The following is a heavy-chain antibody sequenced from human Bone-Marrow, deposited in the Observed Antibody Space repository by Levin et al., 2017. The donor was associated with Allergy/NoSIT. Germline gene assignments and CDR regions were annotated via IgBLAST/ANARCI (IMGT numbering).Heavy chain of an antibody. CDR2: TSYVGSDE. CDR1: GFTFSSYG. CDR3: VRVRGEDDAFEI. J-gene: IGHJ3*02. V-gene: IGHV3-30*03. Sequence: PGGSLRLSCAASGFTFSSYGMHWVRQAPGKGLEWVAVTSYVGSDEYYADSVKGRFTISRDNSMNTVFLQMNSLRAEDTAVYFCVRVRGEDDAFEIWGQGTLVTVSS.